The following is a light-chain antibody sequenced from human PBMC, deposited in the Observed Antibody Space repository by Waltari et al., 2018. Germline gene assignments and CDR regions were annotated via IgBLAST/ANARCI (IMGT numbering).Light chain of an antibody. CDR1: SSDVGGYNY. Sequence: QSALTQPASVSGSPGQSITISCTGTSSDVGGYNYVSWYQQHPGKAPKLRIYEVQNRPAGVSKRFAGSKSGNTASLTIAGLQAEDEADYYCSSYTSSSTLVFGGGTKLTVL. CDR3: SSYTSSSTLV. V-gene: IGLV2-14*01. CDR2: EVQ. J-gene: IGLJ2*01.